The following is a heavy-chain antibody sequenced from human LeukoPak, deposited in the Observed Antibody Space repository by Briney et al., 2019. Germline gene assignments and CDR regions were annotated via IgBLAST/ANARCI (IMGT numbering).Heavy chain of an antibody. CDR1: GFTFSSYA. D-gene: IGHD3-10*01. CDR3: ARAPPPMRYYYGSGSYYNPFDY. Sequence: GGSLRLSCAASGFTFSSYAMSWVRQAPGKGLEWVAVISYDGSNKYYADSVKGRFTISRDNSKNTLYLQMNSLRAEDTAVYYCARAPPPMRYYYGSGSYYNPFDYWGQGTLVTVSS. CDR2: ISYDGSNK. V-gene: IGHV3-30*04. J-gene: IGHJ4*02.